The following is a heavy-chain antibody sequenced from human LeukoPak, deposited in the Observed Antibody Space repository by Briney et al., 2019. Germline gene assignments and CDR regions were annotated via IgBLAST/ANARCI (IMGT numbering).Heavy chain of an antibody. CDR3: VKPPRLSIIRGEGMDV. CDR1: GFTFRTYA. Sequence: GGSLRLSSAGSGFTFRTYAMGWVRQAPGKGLEWVSSINSGGDDTYYADSVKGRFTISRDNFKNTLYLQMNSLRAEDTAVYYCVKPPRLSIIRGEGMDVWGQGTTVTVSS. J-gene: IGHJ6*02. V-gene: IGHV3-23*01. CDR2: INSGGDDT. D-gene: IGHD3-10*01.